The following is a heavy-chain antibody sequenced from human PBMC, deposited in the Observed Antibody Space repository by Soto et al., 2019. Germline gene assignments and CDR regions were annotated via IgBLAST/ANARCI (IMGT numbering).Heavy chain of an antibody. CDR2: ISTYSGDT. Sequence: EASVKVSCKAFGYTFTSYGINWVRQAPGQGLEWMGWISTYSGDTNLAQKFQDRLTMTTDTSTTTVYMELRSLRPDDTAVYYCARDQHRHLETFDYWGLGTLVTAPQ. CDR1: GYTFTSYG. CDR3: ARDQHRHLETFDY. V-gene: IGHV1-18*01. J-gene: IGHJ4*02.